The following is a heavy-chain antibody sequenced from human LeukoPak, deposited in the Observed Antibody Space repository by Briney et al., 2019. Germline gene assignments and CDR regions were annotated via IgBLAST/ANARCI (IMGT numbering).Heavy chain of an antibody. D-gene: IGHD3-3*01. J-gene: IGHJ4*02. CDR1: GFTFSSYA. CDR3: AKDDYDFWSGPTYYFDY. Sequence: GGSLRLSCAASGFTFSSYAMSWVRQAPGKGLEWASAISGSGGSTYYADSVKGRFTISRDNSKNTLYLQMNSLRAEDTAVYYCAKDDYDFWSGPTYYFDYWGQGTLVTVSS. V-gene: IGHV3-23*01. CDR2: ISGSGGST.